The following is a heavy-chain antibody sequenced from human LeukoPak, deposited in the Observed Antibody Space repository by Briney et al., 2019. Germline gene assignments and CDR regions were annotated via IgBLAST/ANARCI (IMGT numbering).Heavy chain of an antibody. Sequence: NPGGSLRLSCAASGFTFRDYTVNWVRQAPGKGLEWVSAISKSGTYIKYADSVKGRFTVSRDNAKNSLFLQMNSLRAEDTAVYYCARDDYGGNYGYYGMDVWGQGTTVTVSS. V-gene: IGHV3-21*04. CDR1: GFTFRDYT. CDR2: ISKSGTYI. D-gene: IGHD4-23*01. CDR3: ARDDYGGNYGYYGMDV. J-gene: IGHJ6*02.